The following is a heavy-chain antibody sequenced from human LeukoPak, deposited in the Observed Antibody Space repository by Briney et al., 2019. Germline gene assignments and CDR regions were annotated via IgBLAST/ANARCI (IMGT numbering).Heavy chain of an antibody. V-gene: IGHV3-74*01. Sequence: TGGSLRLSCAASGFTISSYWMHWVRQAPGKGPVWVSRINSDGSSTDYADSVKGRFTISRDNAKNTLYLQMNSLRAEDTAMYYCARDKYGGNSNAFDIWGQGTMVTVFS. J-gene: IGHJ3*02. CDR1: GFTISSYW. D-gene: IGHD4-23*01. CDR2: INSDGSST. CDR3: ARDKYGGNSNAFDI.